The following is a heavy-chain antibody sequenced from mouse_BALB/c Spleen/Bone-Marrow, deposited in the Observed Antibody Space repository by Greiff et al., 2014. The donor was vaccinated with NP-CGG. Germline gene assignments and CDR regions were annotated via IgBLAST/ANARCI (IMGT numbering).Heavy chain of an antibody. CDR2: INPYNGDT. J-gene: IGHJ1*01. CDR1: GYSFTGYF. CDR3: TRVTTYWYFDV. Sequence: VQLQQPGPELVKPGASVTLSCTASGYSFTGYFMSWVMQSHGKSLEWIGRINPYNGDTFYNQKFKGNATLTVDKSSSTAHMELRSLASEDSAVYYCTRVTTYWYFDVWGAGTTVTVSA. V-gene: IGHV1-20*02. D-gene: IGHD1-1*01.